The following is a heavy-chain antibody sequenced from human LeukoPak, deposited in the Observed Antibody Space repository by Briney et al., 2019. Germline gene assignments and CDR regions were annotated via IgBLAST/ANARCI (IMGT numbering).Heavy chain of an antibody. CDR2: IYTSGST. CDR1: GGSISSCY. CDR3: ARDRGYSYARGRDYYMDV. D-gene: IGHD5-18*01. Sequence: PSETLSLTCTVSGGSISSCYWSWIRQPAGKGLEWIGRIYTSGSTNYNPSLKSRVTMSVDTSKNQFSLKLSSVTAADTAVYYCARDRGYSYARGRDYYMDVWGKGTTVTVSS. J-gene: IGHJ6*03. V-gene: IGHV4-4*07.